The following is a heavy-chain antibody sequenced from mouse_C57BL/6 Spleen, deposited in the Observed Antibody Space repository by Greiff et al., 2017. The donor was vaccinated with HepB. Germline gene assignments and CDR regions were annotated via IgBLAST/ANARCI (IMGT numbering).Heavy chain of an antibody. Sequence: VQLQESGPGLVKPSQSLSLTCSVTGYSITSGYYWNWIRQFPGNKLEWMGYISYDGSNNYNPSLKNRISITRDTSKNQFFLKLNSVTTEDTATYYCARVDSYVSYFDYWGQGTTLTVSS. D-gene: IGHD1-1*01. CDR2: ISYDGSN. CDR3: ARVDSYVSYFDY. CDR1: GYSITSGYY. J-gene: IGHJ2*01. V-gene: IGHV3-6*01.